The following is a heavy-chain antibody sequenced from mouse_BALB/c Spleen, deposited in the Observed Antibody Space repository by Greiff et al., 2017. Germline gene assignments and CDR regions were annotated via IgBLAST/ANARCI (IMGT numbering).Heavy chain of an antibody. CDR1: GYTFTDYA. J-gene: IGHJ3*01. D-gene: IGHD1-2*01. CDR3: ARTITTAPWFAY. CDR2: ISTYYGNT. Sequence: VKLMESGPELVRPGVSVKISCKGSGYTFTDYAMHWVKQSHAKSLEWIGVISTYYGNTNYNQKFKGKATMTVDKSSSTAYMELARLTSEDSAIYYCARTITTAPWFAYWGQGTLVTVSA. V-gene: IGHV1-67*01.